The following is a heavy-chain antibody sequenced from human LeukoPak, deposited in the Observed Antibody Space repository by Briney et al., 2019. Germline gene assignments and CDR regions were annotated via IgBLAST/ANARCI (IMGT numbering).Heavy chain of an antibody. J-gene: IGHJ4*02. V-gene: IGHV1-3*01. D-gene: IGHD6-19*01. CDR3: ARTLSSGWTHFDY. Sequence: ASVKVSCKASGYTFTTYVMHWVRQAPGQRLEWMGWINAGNGNTKYSQKFQDTVTITRDTSASTAYMELSSLRSEDTAVYYCARTLSSGWTHFDYWGQGTLVTASS. CDR2: INAGNGNT. CDR1: GYTFTTYV.